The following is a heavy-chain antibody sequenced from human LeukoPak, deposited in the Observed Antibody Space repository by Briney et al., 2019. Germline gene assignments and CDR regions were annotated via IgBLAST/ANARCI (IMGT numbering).Heavy chain of an antibody. CDR1: GFTFSNAR. CDR3: TTEYYDFWSGYPDYYYGMDV. Sequence: PGGPLRLSCGASGFTFSNARMSWVRQAPGKGLEWVGRIKCKTDGGTTDSAAPVQGRFTISRDDSKNTLYLQMNSLKTEETAVYYCTTEYYDFWSGYPDYYYGMDVWGQGTTVTVSS. V-gene: IGHV3-15*01. J-gene: IGHJ6*02. D-gene: IGHD3-3*01. CDR2: IKCKTDGGTT.